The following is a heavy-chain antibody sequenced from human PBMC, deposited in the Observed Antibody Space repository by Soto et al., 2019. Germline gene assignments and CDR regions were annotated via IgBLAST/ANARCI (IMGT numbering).Heavy chain of an antibody. Sequence: ASVKVCCKASGYTFNGYYMHWVRQAPGQGLEWMGWINPNSGGTNYAQKFQGWVAMTRDTSISTAYMELSRLRSDDTAVYYCARVPTDDAFDIWGQGTMVTVSS. CDR1: GYTFNGYY. D-gene: IGHD2-21*02. V-gene: IGHV1-2*04. J-gene: IGHJ3*02. CDR3: ARVPTDDAFDI. CDR2: INPNSGGT.